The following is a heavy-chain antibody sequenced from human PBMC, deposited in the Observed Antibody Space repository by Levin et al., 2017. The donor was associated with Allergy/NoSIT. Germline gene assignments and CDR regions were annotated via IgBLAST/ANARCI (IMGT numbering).Heavy chain of an antibody. CDR2: IKSKTDGGTT. CDR3: VVLELMGTFDY. J-gene: IGHJ4*02. Sequence: GGSLRLSCAASGFTFSNAWMSWVRQAPGKGLEWVGRIKSKTDGGTTDYAAPVTGRFTISRDDSKNTLYLQMNSLKTEDTAVYYCVVLELMGTFDYWGQGTLVTVSS. V-gene: IGHV3-15*01. CDR1: GFTFSNAW. D-gene: IGHD1-7*01.